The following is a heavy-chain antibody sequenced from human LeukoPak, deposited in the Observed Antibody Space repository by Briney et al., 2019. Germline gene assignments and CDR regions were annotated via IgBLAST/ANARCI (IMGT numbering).Heavy chain of an antibody. J-gene: IGHJ4*02. D-gene: IGHD5-18*01. CDR3: ARASIRHSRDTSMVSSFGGFDY. CDR2: IYSGGST. Sequence: GGSLGLSCAASGFTVSSNYMSWVRQAPGKGLEWVSVIYSGGSTYYADSVKGRFTISRDNSKNTLYLQMNSLRAEDTAVYYCARASIRHSRDTSMVSSFGGFDYWGQGTLVTVSS. CDR1: GFTVSSNY. V-gene: IGHV3-53*01.